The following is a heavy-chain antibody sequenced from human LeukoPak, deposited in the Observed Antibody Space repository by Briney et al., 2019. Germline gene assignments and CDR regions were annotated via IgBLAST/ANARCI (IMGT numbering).Heavy chain of an antibody. CDR1: GFTFSSYS. CDR2: ISSSSYI. J-gene: IGHJ4*02. D-gene: IGHD4-17*01. V-gene: IGHV3-21*01. Sequence: GGSLRLSCAASGFTFSSYSMNWVRQAPGKGLEWVSSISSSSYIYYADSVKGRFTISRDNAKNSLYLQMNSLRAEDTAVYYCARVHYGDYAGYWGQGTLVTVSS. CDR3: ARVHYGDYAGY.